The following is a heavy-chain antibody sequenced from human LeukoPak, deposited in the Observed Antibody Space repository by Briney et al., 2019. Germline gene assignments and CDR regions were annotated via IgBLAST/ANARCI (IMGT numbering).Heavy chain of an antibody. D-gene: IGHD5-18*01. Sequence: PGGSLRLSCAASGFTFSSYAMGWVRQAPGKGLEWVSAISGSGGSTYYADSVKGRFTISRDNSKNTLYLQMNSLRAEDTAVYYCAKDRRSTAMVMLLWDYWGQGTLVTVSS. J-gene: IGHJ4*02. CDR2: ISGSGGST. CDR1: GFTFSSYA. CDR3: AKDRRSTAMVMLLWDY. V-gene: IGHV3-23*01.